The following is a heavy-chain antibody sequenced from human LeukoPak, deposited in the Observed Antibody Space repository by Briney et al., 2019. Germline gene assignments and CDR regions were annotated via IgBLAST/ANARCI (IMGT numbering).Heavy chain of an antibody. V-gene: IGHV4-30-2*01. CDR3: ARPQLSDTAMSL. CDR2: IYHSGST. D-gene: IGHD5-18*01. CDR1: GGSISSGGYY. Sequence: ASETLSLTCTVSGGSISSGGYYWSWIRQPPGKGLEWIGYIYHSGSTYYNPSLKSRVTISVDRSKNQFSLKLSSVTAADTAVYYCARPQLSDTAMSLWGRGTLVTVSS. J-gene: IGHJ2*01.